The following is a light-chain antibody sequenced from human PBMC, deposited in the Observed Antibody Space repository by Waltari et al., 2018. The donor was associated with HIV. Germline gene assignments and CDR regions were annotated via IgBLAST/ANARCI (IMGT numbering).Light chain of an antibody. CDR3: QVWDSSSDHRGV. CDR1: NVVSKG. J-gene: IGLJ3*02. V-gene: IGLV3-21*04. Sequence: SHVVRQPPSVSVAPGQTARMTCEGNNVVSKGVHWSQKKPDQAPILVSDYDRDRPSGIPERFSGSNFGNTATLTITSVEAGDEADYYCQVWDSSSDHRGVFGGGTKLTVL. CDR2: YDR.